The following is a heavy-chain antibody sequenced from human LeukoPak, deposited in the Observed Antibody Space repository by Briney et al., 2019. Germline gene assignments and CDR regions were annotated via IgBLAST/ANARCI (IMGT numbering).Heavy chain of an antibody. Sequence: SVQDTCQATVYTCISYSMHWVRQAPGQRLEWMGWINAGNGNTKYSQKFQGRITITRDTSANTAYMELSSLRSEDTAVYYCARSMVRRVITTSGYFYYCGQATVVTVSS. CDR2: INAGNGNT. J-gene: IGHJ4*02. CDR3: ARSMVRRVITTSGYFYY. V-gene: IGHV1-3*01. CDR1: VYTCISYS. D-gene: IGHD3-10*01.